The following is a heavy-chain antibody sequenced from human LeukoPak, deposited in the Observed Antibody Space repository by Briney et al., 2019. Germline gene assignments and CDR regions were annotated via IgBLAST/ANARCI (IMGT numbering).Heavy chain of an antibody. CDR2: IYYSGST. V-gene: IGHV4-39*01. D-gene: IGHD3-10*01. CDR1: GGSISSSSYY. Sequence: SETLSLTRTVSGGSISSSSYYWGWIRQPPGKGLEWIGSIYYSGSTYYNPSLKSRVTISVDTSKNQFSLKLSSVTAADTAVYYCARHRTYYYGSGSYLFDYWGQGTLVTVSS. CDR3: ARHRTYYYGSGSYLFDY. J-gene: IGHJ4*02.